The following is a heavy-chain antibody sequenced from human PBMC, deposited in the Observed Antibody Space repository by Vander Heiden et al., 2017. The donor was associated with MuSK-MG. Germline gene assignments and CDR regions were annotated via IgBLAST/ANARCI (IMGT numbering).Heavy chain of an antibody. J-gene: IGHJ3*02. CDR2: IYYSGSN. CDR1: GGSISSGGYY. D-gene: IGHD6-13*01. Sequence: QVQLQEPGPGLVNPSQTLSLTCTFSGGSISSGGYYWSWVRQQPGKGLEWIGYIYYSGSNENNPSLKSRITISGDTSKNQFSLKLSPVTAADTAVYCCARGYGPLAAAVWSAFDIWGQGTMGTVSS. CDR3: ARGYGPLAAAVWSAFDI. V-gene: IGHV4-31*03.